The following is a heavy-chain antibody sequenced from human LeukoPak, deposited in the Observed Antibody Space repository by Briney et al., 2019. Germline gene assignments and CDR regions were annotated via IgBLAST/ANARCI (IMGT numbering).Heavy chain of an antibody. V-gene: IGHV4-4*07. CDR3: ARNKDSSGWYEWFDP. J-gene: IGHJ5*02. D-gene: IGHD6-19*01. CDR1: GGSISNYY. CDR2: IYTSGST. Sequence: SETLSLTCTVSGGSISNYYWSWIRQPPGKGLEWIGRIYTSGSTNYNPSLKSRVTMSVDTSKNQFSLKLSSVTAADTAVYYCARNKDSSGWYEWFDPWGQGTLVTVSS.